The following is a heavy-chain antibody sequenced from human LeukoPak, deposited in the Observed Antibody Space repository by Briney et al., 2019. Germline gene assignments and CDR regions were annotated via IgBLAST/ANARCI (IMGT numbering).Heavy chain of an antibody. V-gene: IGHV4-34*01. CDR1: GGSFSGYY. CDR3: ARDAAYYDSSGYYYKAFDI. J-gene: IGHJ3*02. D-gene: IGHD3-22*01. Sequence: SSETLSLTCAVYGGSFSGYYWSWIRQPPGKGLEWIGEINHSGSTNYDPSLKSRVTISVDTSKNQFSLKLSSVTAADTAVYYCARDAAYYDSSGYYYKAFDIWGQGTMVTVSS. CDR2: INHSGST.